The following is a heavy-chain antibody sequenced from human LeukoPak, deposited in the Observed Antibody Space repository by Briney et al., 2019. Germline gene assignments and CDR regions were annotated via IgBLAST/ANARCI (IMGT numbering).Heavy chain of an antibody. J-gene: IGHJ4*02. CDR3: ARYEMATIKGNYFDY. CDR2: ISSSSSYI. Sequence: GGSLRLSCAASGFTFSSYSMTWVRQAPGKGLEWVSSISSSSSYIYYADSVKGRFTISRDNAKNSLYLQMNSLRAEDTAVYYCARYEMATIKGNYFDYWGQGTLVTVPS. CDR1: GFTFSSYS. V-gene: IGHV3-21*01. D-gene: IGHD5-24*01.